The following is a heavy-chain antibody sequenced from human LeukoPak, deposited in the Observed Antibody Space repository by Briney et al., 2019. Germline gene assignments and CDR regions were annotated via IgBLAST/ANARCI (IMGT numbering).Heavy chain of an antibody. V-gene: IGHV4-31*03. D-gene: IGHD3-16*02. CDR2: IYYSGST. J-gene: IGHJ4*02. CDR3: ARTLRLGELSLLRAKYYFDY. CDR1: GGSISRGGYY. Sequence: PSQTLSLTCTVSGGSISRGGYYWGWIRQHPGKGLAWIGYIYYSGSTYYNPSLKSRVTISVDTSKNQFSLKLSSVTAADTAVYYCARTLRLGELSLLRAKYYFDYWGQGTLVTVSS.